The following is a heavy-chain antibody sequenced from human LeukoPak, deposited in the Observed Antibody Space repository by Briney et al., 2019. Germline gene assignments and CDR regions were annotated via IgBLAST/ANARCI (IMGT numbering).Heavy chain of an antibody. D-gene: IGHD7-27*01. V-gene: IGHV4-4*09. CDR2: IYTSGNT. Sequence: SETLSLTCTVSGGSISSYYWSWIRQPPGKGLEWIGYIYTSGNTNYNPSLKSRVTISVDTSKNQFSLKLSSMTAADTAVYYCARSETYIWGAFDIWGQGTMVTVSS. CDR1: GGSISSYY. CDR3: ARSETYIWGAFDI. J-gene: IGHJ3*02.